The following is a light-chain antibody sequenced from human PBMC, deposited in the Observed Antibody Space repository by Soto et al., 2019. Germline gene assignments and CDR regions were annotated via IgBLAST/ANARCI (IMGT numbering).Light chain of an antibody. J-gene: IGKJ1*01. CDR3: QKYNNALGT. CDR2: GAS. Sequence: DIQMTQSPSSLSASVGDRVTITCRASQGITNFLAWYQQKPGKVPKLLIYGASTLQSGVPSRFSGSGFGTDFTLTISSLQPEDVANYYCQKYNNALGTFGQGTKVEIK. CDR1: QGITNF. V-gene: IGKV1-27*01.